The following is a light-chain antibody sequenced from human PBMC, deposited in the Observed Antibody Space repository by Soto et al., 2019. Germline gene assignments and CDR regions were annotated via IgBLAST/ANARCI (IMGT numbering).Light chain of an antibody. Sequence: IQMTHSPPTLSASVGDRVTITCRASQSIRHYLAWYQQMPGKAPKLLIYGASTLQSGVPSRFSGSGSGTEFTLTISSLQPDDFGTYFCQHHNSYSQTFGQGTKVDIK. CDR2: GAS. CDR1: QSIRHY. V-gene: IGKV1-5*01. CDR3: QHHNSYSQT. J-gene: IGKJ1*01.